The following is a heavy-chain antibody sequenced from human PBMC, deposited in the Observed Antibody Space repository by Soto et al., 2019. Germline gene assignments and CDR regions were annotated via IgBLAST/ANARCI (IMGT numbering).Heavy chain of an antibody. V-gene: IGHV1-69*01. CDR1: GGTFSSYA. Sequence: QVQLVQSGAEVKKPGSSVKVSCKASGGTFSSYAISWVRQAPGQGLAWMGGIIPIFGTANYAQKFQGRVTITADESTSTAYIELSSLRPEDTAVYYCARDRDPYDGSGYYYFPDWGQGTLVTVSS. J-gene: IGHJ4*02. D-gene: IGHD3-22*01. CDR3: ARDRDPYDGSGYYYFPD. CDR2: IIPIFGTA.